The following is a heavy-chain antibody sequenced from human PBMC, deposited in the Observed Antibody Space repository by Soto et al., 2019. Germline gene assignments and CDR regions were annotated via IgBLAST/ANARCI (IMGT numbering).Heavy chain of an antibody. CDR3: ARVYGGGSYYYYGMDV. Sequence: QVQLVQSGAEVKKPGSSVKVSCKASGGTFSSYALSWVRQAPGQGLEWMGGIIPIFGTANYAQKFQGRVTLAADGSTSTDYMELSSLRSEDTAVYYCARVYGGGSYYYYGMDVWGQGTTVTVSS. CDR1: GGTFSSYA. D-gene: IGHD3-16*01. CDR2: IIPIFGTA. J-gene: IGHJ6*02. V-gene: IGHV1-69*12.